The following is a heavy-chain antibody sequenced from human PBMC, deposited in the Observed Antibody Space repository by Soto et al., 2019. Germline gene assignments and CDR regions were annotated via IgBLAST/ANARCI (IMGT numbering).Heavy chain of an antibody. CDR2: ISSSGSTI. V-gene: IGHV3-48*03. CDR3: ARDASGDYVWGSYRYPGPHDY. J-gene: IGHJ4*02. CDR1: GFTFSSYE. D-gene: IGHD3-16*02. Sequence: PGGSLRLSCAASGFTFSSYEMNWVRQAPGKGLEWVSYISSSGSTIYYADSVKGRFTISRDNAKNSLYLQLNSLRAEDTAVYYCARDASGDYVWGSYRYPGPHDYWGQGTLVTVSS.